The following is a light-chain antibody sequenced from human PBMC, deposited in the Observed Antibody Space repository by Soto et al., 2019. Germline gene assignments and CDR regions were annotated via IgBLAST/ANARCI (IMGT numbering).Light chain of an antibody. J-gene: IGKJ5*01. Sequence: DIQLTQSPSFLSASVGDRVTITCRASQGISSYLAWYQQKPGEAPKFLIYAASTLRGGVPSRFSGSGAGTEVTLTISSLQPEDFATYYCQGLNDYPITFGQGTRREIK. CDR1: QGISSY. V-gene: IGKV1-9*01. CDR2: AAS. CDR3: QGLNDYPIT.